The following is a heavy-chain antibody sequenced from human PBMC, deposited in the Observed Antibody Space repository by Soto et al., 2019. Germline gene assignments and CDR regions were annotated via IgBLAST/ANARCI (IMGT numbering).Heavy chain of an antibody. Sequence: GGSLRLSCAASGFTFGSYSINWSRQAPGKGLERVSYISSSSSTIYYADSVKGRFTISRDNAKNSLYLQMNSLSAEDTAVYYCALHPERIAAIGLFYPCGQGSLVT. V-gene: IGHV3-48*01. CDR3: ALHPERIAAIGLFYP. CDR1: GFTFGSYS. J-gene: IGHJ5*02. CDR2: ISSSSSTI. D-gene: IGHD6-25*01.